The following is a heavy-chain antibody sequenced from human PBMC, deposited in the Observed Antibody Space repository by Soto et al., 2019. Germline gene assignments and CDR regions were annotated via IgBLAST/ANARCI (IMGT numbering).Heavy chain of an antibody. CDR3: ASVVTASSGTFAFYI. CDR2: NNPNSGGT. D-gene: IGHD1-7*01. V-gene: IGHV1-2*04. CDR1: GYTFTGYY. Sequence: ASVKVSCKASGYTFTGYYMHWVRQAPGQGLEWMGWNNPNSGGTNYAQKFHGWVTMTRDTSISTAYMERSRLRSDDPAFYSCASVVTASSGTFAFYIWGPGTMVTVSS. J-gene: IGHJ3*02.